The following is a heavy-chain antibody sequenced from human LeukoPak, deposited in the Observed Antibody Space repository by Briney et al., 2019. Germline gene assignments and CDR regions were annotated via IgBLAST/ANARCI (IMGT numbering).Heavy chain of an antibody. CDR1: GGSFSGYY. V-gene: IGHV4-34*01. Sequence: SETLSLTCAVYGGSFSGYYWSWIRQPPGKGLEWIGEINHSGSTNYNPSLKSRVTISVDTSKNQFSLKLSSVTAADTAVYYCARGSGIAEDWGQGTLVTVSS. J-gene: IGHJ4*02. CDR3: ARGSGIAED. CDR2: INHSGST. D-gene: IGHD6-13*01.